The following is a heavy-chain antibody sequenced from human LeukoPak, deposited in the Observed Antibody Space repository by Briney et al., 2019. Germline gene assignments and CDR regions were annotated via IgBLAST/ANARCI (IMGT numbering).Heavy chain of an antibody. CDR3: AGPQWLFDY. J-gene: IGHJ4*02. CDR1: GGSISSYY. CDR2: IYYSGST. Sequence: SETLSLTCTVSGGSISSYYWSWIRQPPGKGLEWIGYIYYSGSTNYNPSLKSRVTISVDTSKNQFSLKLSSVTAADTAVYYCAGPQWLFDYWGQGTLVTVSS. V-gene: IGHV4-59*12. D-gene: IGHD6-19*01.